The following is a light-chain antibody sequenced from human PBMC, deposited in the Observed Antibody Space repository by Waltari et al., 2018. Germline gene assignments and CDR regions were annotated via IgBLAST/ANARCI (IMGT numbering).Light chain of an antibody. CDR2: DTS. J-gene: IGKJ4*01. V-gene: IGKV3-11*01. CDR3: QQGSILPLT. Sequence: EIVLTQSPATLSLSAGERVTLSCRARQSVLQYLAWYQLKPGQAPRLLIYDTSKRATGIPARFSGSGSGTDFTLTISNLETDDFALYYCQQGSILPLTFGGGTKVKIK. CDR1: QSVLQY.